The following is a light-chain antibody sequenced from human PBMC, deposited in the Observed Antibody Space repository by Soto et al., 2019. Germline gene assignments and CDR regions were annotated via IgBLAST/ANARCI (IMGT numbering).Light chain of an antibody. CDR2: KVS. J-gene: IGKJ5*01. Sequence: DFVMTQSPLSLPVTLVRPASISFISNQILEHSDGIAYFSWFQQRPGRSPRRLIYKVSNRDSGVPARFSGSGSGTDFALKISRVEAEDVGVYYCMQGTHWPITFGQGTRLEIK. V-gene: IGKV2-30*02. CDR1: QILEHSDGIAY. CDR3: MQGTHWPIT.